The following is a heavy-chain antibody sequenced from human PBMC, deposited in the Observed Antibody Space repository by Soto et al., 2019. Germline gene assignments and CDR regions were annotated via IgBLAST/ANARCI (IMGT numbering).Heavy chain of an antibody. CDR1: GFAFSSYA. CDR3: ARDLSGSGD. CDR2: ISYDGSNK. D-gene: IGHD3-10*01. V-gene: IGHV3-30-3*01. J-gene: IGHJ4*02. Sequence: QVQLVESGGGVVQPGRSLRLSCAASGFAFSSYAMHWVRQAPGKGLEWVAVISYDGSNKYYADSVKGRFTSSRDNSKNTRYLQMNTLRAEDTAVYYCARDLSGSGDWGQGTLVTVSS.